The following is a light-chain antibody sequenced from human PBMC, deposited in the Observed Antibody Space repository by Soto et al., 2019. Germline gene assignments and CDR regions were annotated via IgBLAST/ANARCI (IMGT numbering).Light chain of an antibody. J-gene: IGKJ1*01. CDR2: GAS. V-gene: IGKV1-39*01. CDR1: QSISTY. Sequence: DIQTPQSPSSLSASVGDRVTITCRASQSISTYLNWYQQKPGKAPKLLIYGASSLQSGVPSRFSGSGSGTDFTLTISNLQPEDFATYYCQQSYNTPPTFGQGTKVDIK. CDR3: QQSYNTPPT.